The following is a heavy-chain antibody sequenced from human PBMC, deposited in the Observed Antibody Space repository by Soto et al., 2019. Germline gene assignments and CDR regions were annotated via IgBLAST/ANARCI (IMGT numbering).Heavy chain of an antibody. CDR3: AREGVGSTGYFGYYGLDV. Sequence: GGSLRLSCAASRFTFNSYSMSWVRQAPGKGLEWASGISGGGGNTFYADSVKGRFTISRDDSKDTLYLQRNTLRAEDTAVYFCAREGVGSTGYFGYYGLDVWGQGTTVTVSS. D-gene: IGHD3-9*01. CDR1: RFTFNSYS. J-gene: IGHJ6*02. V-gene: IGHV3-23*01. CDR2: ISGGGGNT.